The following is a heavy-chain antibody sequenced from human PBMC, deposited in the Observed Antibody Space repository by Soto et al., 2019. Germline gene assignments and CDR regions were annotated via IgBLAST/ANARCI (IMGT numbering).Heavy chain of an antibody. J-gene: IGHJ6*02. Sequence: QVQLVESGGGVVQPGRSLRLSCAASGFTFSSYGMHWVRQAPGKGLEWVAVIWYDGSNKYYADSVKGRFTISRDSSKNKLYLQMNSLRPEDTAVYYCAKPIVAAGYYGMDVWGQGTTVTVSS. CDR1: GFTFSSYG. D-gene: IGHD6-13*01. V-gene: IGHV3-33*06. CDR2: IWYDGSNK. CDR3: AKPIVAAGYYGMDV.